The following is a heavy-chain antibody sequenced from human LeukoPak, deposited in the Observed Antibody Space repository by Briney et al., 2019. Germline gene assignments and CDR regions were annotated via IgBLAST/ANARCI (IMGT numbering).Heavy chain of an antibody. Sequence: GASVKVSCKASGYTFTGYYMHWVRQAPGQGLEWMGWINPNSGGTNYAQKFQGRVTMTRDTSISTAYMELSRLRSDDTAVYYCARDLPEGYGSGSYLGGYWGQGTLSPSPQ. CDR3: ARDLPEGYGSGSYLGGY. CDR2: INPNSGGT. V-gene: IGHV1-2*02. CDR1: GYTFTGYY. D-gene: IGHD3-10*01. J-gene: IGHJ4*02.